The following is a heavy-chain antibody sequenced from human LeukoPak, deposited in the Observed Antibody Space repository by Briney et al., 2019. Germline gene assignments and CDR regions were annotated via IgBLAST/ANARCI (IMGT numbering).Heavy chain of an antibody. CDR3: ARGRSYDIGAFDI. D-gene: IGHD3-22*01. CDR1: GGSISSYY. Sequence: SETLSLTCTVSGGSISSYYWSWIRQPPGKGLEWIGYIYYSGSTNYNPSLKSRVTISVDTSKNQFSLKLSSVTAADTAVYYCARGRSYDIGAFDIWGQGTMVTVSS. V-gene: IGHV4-59*01. CDR2: IYYSGST. J-gene: IGHJ3*02.